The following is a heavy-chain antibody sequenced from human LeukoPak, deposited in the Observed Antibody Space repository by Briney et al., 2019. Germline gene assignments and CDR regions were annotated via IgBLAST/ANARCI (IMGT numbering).Heavy chain of an antibody. CDR3: ARAKYYDILTGDY. CDR1: GYTFTSYA. V-gene: IGHV1-3*01. J-gene: IGHJ4*02. Sequence: ASVKVSCKASGYTFTSYAMLWVRQAPGQRLEWMGWVNAGNGNTKYSQKFQGRVTITRDTSASTAYMELSSLRSEDTAVYYCARAKYYDILTGDYWGQGTLVTVSS. D-gene: IGHD3-9*01. CDR2: VNAGNGNT.